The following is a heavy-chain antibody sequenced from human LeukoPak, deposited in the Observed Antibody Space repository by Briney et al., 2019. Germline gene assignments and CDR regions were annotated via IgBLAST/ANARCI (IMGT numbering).Heavy chain of an antibody. CDR3: VRHDGRGGATMGAFDS. CDR2: IYSGRTF. CDR1: GGSISSSSYY. D-gene: IGHD5-12*01. Sequence: PSETLSLTCTVSGGSISSSSYYWGWIRQSPGKGLEWIGSIYSGRTFYYNPSLNSRVTISVVTSDQFTLQLNSVTAADTAVYYCVRHDGRGGATMGAFDSWGQGSLVTVSS. V-gene: IGHV4-39*01. J-gene: IGHJ5*01.